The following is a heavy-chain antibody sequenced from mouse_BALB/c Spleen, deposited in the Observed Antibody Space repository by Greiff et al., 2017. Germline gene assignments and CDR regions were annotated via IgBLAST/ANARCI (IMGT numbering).Heavy chain of an antibody. J-gene: IGHJ2*01. CDR3: AREGLDFDY. D-gene: IGHD3-3*01. CDR2: IYPGDGDT. Sequence: VQRVESGAELARPGASVKLSCKASGYTFTSYWMQWVKQRPGQGLEWIGAIYPGDGDTRYTQKFKGKATLTADKSSSTAYMQLSSLASEDSAVYYCAREGLDFDYWGQGTTLTVSS. V-gene: IGHV1-87*01. CDR1: GYTFTSYW.